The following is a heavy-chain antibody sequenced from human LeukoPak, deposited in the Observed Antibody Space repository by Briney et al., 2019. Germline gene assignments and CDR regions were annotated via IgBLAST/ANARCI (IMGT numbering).Heavy chain of an antibody. CDR1: GGAFSGYY. J-gene: IGHJ3*02. D-gene: IGHD3-3*01. Sequence: SETLSLTCVVYGGAFSGYYWSWIRQPPGKGLEWIGEINHRGSTNYNPSLKSRVTISVDTSKNQFSLKLSSVTAADTAVYYCARDLAPYYDFWSGYSKRGDAFDIWGQGTMVTVSS. CDR2: INHRGST. V-gene: IGHV4-34*01. CDR3: ARDLAPYYDFWSGYSKRGDAFDI.